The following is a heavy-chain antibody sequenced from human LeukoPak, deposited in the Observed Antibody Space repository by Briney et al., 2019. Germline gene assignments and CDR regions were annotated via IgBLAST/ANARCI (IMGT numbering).Heavy chain of an antibody. CDR3: ARAPEWELLPFDY. CDR1: GYTFTGYY. Sequence: ASVKVSCKASGYTFTGYYMHWVRQAPGQGLEWMGIINPSGGSTSYAQKFQGRVTMTRDMSTSTAYMELRSLRSDDTAVYYCARAPEWELLPFDYWGQGTLVTVSS. J-gene: IGHJ4*02. D-gene: IGHD1-26*01. V-gene: IGHV1-46*01. CDR2: INPSGGST.